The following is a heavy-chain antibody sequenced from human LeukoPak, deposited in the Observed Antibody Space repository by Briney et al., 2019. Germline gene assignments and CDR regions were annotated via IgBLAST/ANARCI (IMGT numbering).Heavy chain of an antibody. J-gene: IGHJ6*02. CDR2: INPNSGGT. V-gene: IGHV1-2*02. Sequence: GASVKVSCKASGYTFTGYYMHWVRQAPGQGLEWMGWINPNSGGTNYAQKFQGRVTMTRDTSISTAYMELSRLRSDDTAVYYCAREGGVVEGMLYVHPKDEGYYGMDVWGQGTTVIVSS. CDR1: GYTFTGYY. CDR3: AREGGVVEGMLYVHPKDEGYYGMDV. D-gene: IGHD3-10*02.